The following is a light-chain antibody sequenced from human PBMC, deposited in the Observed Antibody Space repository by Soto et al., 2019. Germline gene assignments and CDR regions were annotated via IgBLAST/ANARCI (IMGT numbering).Light chain of an antibody. J-gene: IGKJ2*01. CDR1: QDITNH. CDR3: QQYEDLLSYY. Sequence: DIQMTQSPSSLSASVGGRVTITCQASQDITNHLKWYQRKPAKAPKLLIYSASNLETGVPPRFSGSGSGTDFTFTISSLQHEDIATYYCQQYEDLLSYYFGQGTKLEIK. CDR2: SAS. V-gene: IGKV1-33*01.